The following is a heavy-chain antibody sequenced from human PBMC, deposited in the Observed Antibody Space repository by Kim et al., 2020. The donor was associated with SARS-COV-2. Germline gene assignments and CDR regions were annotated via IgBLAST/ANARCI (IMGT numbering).Heavy chain of an antibody. CDR3: ARHLSYNWFDP. Sequence: SQTLSLTCTVSGGSISSSSYYWGWIRQPPGNGLEWIGSIYYSGNTYYNPSLKSRVTISVDTSKNQFSLKLSSVTAADTAVYYCARHLSYNWFDPWGQGTL. CDR1: GGSISSSSYY. V-gene: IGHV4-39*01. J-gene: IGHJ5*02. CDR2: IYYSGNT.